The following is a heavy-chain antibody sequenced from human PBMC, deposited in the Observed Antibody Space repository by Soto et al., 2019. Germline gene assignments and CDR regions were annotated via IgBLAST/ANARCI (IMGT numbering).Heavy chain of an antibody. J-gene: IGHJ4*02. CDR1: GFTFSSYA. CDR2: ISGSGGST. Sequence: EVQLLESGGGLVQPGGSLRLSCAASGFTFSSYAMSWVRQAPGKGLEWVSAISGSGGSTYYADSGKGRFTISRDNAKNTLYRQMNTLRAEDTDVYSCAKDGYWIGGSCYPIGHCGQGTLVTVSS. D-gene: IGHD2-15*01. CDR3: AKDGYWIGGSCYPIGH. V-gene: IGHV3-23*01.